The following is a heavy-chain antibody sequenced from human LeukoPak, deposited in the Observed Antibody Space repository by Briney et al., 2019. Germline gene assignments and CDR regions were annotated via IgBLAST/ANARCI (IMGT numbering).Heavy chain of an antibody. V-gene: IGHV3-23*01. Sequence: GGSLRLSCAASGFTFSSYGMSWVRRAPGKGLEWVSAISGSGGSTYYADSVKGRFTISRDNSKNTLYLQMNSLRAEDTAVYYCAKDLIRATEFDYWGQGTLVTVSS. CDR2: ISGSGGST. J-gene: IGHJ4*02. D-gene: IGHD3-16*01. CDR1: GFTFSSYG. CDR3: AKDLIRATEFDY.